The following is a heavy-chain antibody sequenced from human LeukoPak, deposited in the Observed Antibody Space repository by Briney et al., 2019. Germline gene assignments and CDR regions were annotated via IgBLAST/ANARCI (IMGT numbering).Heavy chain of an antibody. CDR2: IWYDGSNK. CDR3: ARSNYYDSSGYYGLDY. CDR1: GFTFSSYG. Sequence: GGSLRLSCAASGFTFSSYGMHWVRQAPGKGLEWVAVIWYDGSNKYYADPVKGRFTISRDNSKNTLYLQMNSLRAEDTAVYYCARSNYYDSSGYYGLDYWGQGTLVTVSS. J-gene: IGHJ4*02. D-gene: IGHD3-22*01. V-gene: IGHV3-33*01.